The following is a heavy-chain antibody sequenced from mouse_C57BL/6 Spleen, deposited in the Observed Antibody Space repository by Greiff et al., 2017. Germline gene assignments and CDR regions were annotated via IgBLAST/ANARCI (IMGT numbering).Heavy chain of an antibody. Sequence: VQLQQPGAELVMPGASVKLSCKASGYTFTSYWMHWVKQRPGQGLEWIGEIDPSDSYTNYNQKFKGKSTLTVDKSSRTAYMQLSSLTSEDSAGYYCARSDDYPYAMDYWGQGTSVTVSS. CDR3: ARSDDYPYAMDY. V-gene: IGHV1-69*01. CDR1: GYTFTSYW. D-gene: IGHD2-4*01. CDR2: IDPSDSYT. J-gene: IGHJ4*01.